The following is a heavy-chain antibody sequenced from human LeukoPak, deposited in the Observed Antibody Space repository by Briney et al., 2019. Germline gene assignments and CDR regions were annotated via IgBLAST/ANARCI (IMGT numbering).Heavy chain of an antibody. D-gene: IGHD1-7*01. CDR2: ISSSSSTI. CDR3: ARSGTGTTPDY. J-gene: IGHJ4*02. V-gene: IGHV3-48*01. CDR1: GFTFSSYS. Sequence: GGSLRLSCAASGFTFSSYSMNWVRQAPGKGLEWVSYISSSSSTIYYADSVKGRFTISRDNAKNSLYLQMKSLRAEDTAVYYCARSGTGTTPDYWGQGTLVTVSS.